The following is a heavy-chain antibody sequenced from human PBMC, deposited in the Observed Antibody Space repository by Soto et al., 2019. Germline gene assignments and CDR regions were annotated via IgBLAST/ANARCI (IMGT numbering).Heavy chain of an antibody. D-gene: IGHD2-21*01. CDR3: VRSGTARLLRHSWFDT. CDR2: ITTSNAYI. Sequence: EVQLVESGGGLVKPGGSLRLSCAASGFTFNTYDMNWVRQAPGKGLEWVSSITTSNAYIYYADSLKGRITISRDNAKNSLFLQMNSLRAEDTAVYYFVRSGTARLLRHSWFDTWGQGTLVTVSS. CDR1: GFTFNTYD. V-gene: IGHV3-21*01. J-gene: IGHJ5*02.